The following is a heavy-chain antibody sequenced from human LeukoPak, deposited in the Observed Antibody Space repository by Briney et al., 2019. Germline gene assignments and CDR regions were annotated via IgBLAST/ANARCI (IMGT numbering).Heavy chain of an antibody. J-gene: IGHJ4*02. CDR3: ARDESAHYYDSSGYSVY. V-gene: IGHV3-30*01. D-gene: IGHD3-22*01. CDR1: GFTFSSYA. CDR2: ISYDGSNK. Sequence: GGSLRLSCAASGFTFSSYAMHWVRQAPGKGLEWVAVISYDGSNKYYADSVKGRFTISRDNSKNTLYLQMNSLRAEDTAVYYCARDESAHYYDSSGYSVYWGQGTLVIVSS.